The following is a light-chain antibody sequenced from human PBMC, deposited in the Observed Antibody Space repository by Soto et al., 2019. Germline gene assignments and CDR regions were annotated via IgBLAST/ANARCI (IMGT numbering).Light chain of an antibody. V-gene: IGKV3-15*01. CDR1: QSISTT. J-gene: IGKJ2*01. CDR3: QQYNTWPRT. Sequence: EIGMTQSPATLSVSPGERATLSCRASQSISTTLAWYQQKPGLAPRLLIYGASTRATDIPARFSGSGSGTEFTLTISSLQSEDFAVYYCQQYNTWPRTFGQGTKLEIK. CDR2: GAS.